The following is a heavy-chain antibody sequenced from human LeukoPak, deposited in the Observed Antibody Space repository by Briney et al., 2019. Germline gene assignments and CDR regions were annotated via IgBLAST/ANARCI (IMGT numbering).Heavy chain of an antibody. J-gene: IGHJ3*02. D-gene: IGHD5-24*01. V-gene: IGHV3-21*01. CDR3: AREGPEMATPDAFDI. CDR2: ISSSSSYI. Sequence: PGGSPRLSCAASGFTFSSYSMNWVRQAPGKGLERVSSISSSSSYIYYAGSVKGRFTISRDNAKNSLYLQMNSLRAEDTAVYYCAREGPEMATPDAFDIWGQGTMVTVSS. CDR1: GFTFSSYS.